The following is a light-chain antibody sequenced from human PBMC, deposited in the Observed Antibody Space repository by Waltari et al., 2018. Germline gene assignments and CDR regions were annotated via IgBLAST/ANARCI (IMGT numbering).Light chain of an antibody. Sequence: ELVLTQSPGTLSLSQGERATLSCRASQSVSSSYLAWYQQKPGQAPRLLLHGASSRATGIPDRFSGSGSGTDFTLTISRLEPEDFAVYYCQQYGSSPLYTFGQGTKLEIK. CDR3: QQYGSSPLYT. CDR2: GAS. J-gene: IGKJ2*01. V-gene: IGKV3-20*01. CDR1: QSVSSSY.